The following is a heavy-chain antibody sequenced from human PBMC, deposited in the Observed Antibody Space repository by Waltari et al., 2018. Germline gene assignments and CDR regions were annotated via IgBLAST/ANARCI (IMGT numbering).Heavy chain of an antibody. J-gene: IGHJ4*02. CDR3: AKPLQSYNWNDGVGY. V-gene: IGHV3-30*18. Sequence: QVQLVESGGGVVQPGRSLRLSCAASGFTFSSYGMHWVRQAPGKWLEWVAVIAYDGSNKYYADSVKGRFTISRDNSKNTLYLQMNSLRAEDTAVYYCAKPLQSYNWNDGVGYWGQGTLVTVSS. CDR1: GFTFSSYG. CDR2: IAYDGSNK. D-gene: IGHD1-20*01.